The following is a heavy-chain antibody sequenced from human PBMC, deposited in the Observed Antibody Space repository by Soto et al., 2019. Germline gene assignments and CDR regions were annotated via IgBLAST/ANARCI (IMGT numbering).Heavy chain of an antibody. J-gene: IGHJ6*03. CDR1: GYTFTGYY. V-gene: IGHV1-2*04. Sequence: ASVKVSCKASGYTFTGYYMHWVRQAPGQGLEWMGWINPNSGGTNYAQKFQGWVTMTRDTSISTAYMELSRLRSDDTAVYYCARGLTYYYYYYMDVWGQGTTVTVSS. CDR3: ARGLTYYYYYYMDV. CDR2: INPNSGGT. D-gene: IGHD3-9*01.